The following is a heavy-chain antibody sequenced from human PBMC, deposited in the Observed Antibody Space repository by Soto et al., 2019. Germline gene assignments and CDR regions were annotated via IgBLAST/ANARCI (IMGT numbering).Heavy chain of an antibody. Sequence: SLRLSCTASGFTFGDYAMSWVRQAPGKGLEWVGFIRSKAYGGTTEYAASVKGRFTISRDDSKSIAYLQMNSLKTEDTAVYYCTSESGIAVAGLQAPLYYYGMDVWGQGTTVTVP. D-gene: IGHD6-19*01. CDR1: GFTFGDYA. J-gene: IGHJ6*01. CDR3: TSESGIAVAGLQAPLYYYGMDV. CDR2: IRSKAYGGTT. V-gene: IGHV3-49*04.